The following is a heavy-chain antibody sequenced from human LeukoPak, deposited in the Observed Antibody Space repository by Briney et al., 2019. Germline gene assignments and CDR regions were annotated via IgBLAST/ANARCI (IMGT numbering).Heavy chain of an antibody. Sequence: SETLSLTCAVYGGSFSGYYWSWIRQPPGKGLEWIGEINHSGSTNYNPSLKSRVTISVDTSKNQFSLKLSSVTAADTAVYYCARVSASYPPDYWGQGTLVTVSS. CDR3: ARVSASYPPDY. CDR1: GGSFSGYY. CDR2: INHSGST. D-gene: IGHD3-10*01. V-gene: IGHV4-34*01. J-gene: IGHJ4*02.